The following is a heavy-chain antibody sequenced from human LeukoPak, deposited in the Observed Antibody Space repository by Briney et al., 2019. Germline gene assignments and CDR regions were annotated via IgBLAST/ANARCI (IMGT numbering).Heavy chain of an antibody. CDR3: VTGGHKLDIQTTRYYYGLDV. J-gene: IGHJ6*02. D-gene: IGHD5-12*01. Sequence: PGGSLRLSCVASGFTLSDQWMYWVRQGPGKGLAHVSRIESDASRTTYADSVKGRFTISRDDAKNTMYLQMHSLRAEDTAVYYCVTGGHKLDIQTTRYYYGLDVWGQGTTVAVSS. CDR1: GFTLSDQW. CDR2: IESDASRT. V-gene: IGHV3-74*03.